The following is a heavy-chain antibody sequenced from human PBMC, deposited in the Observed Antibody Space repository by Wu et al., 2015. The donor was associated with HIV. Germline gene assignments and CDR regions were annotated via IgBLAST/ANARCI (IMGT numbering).Heavy chain of an antibody. CDR2: INPNSGGT. J-gene: IGHJ4*02. Sequence: QVQLVQSGAEVKKPGASVKVSCKASGYTVSNYYIHWIQQAPGRGLEWMGWINPNSGGTNYAQKFQGRVTMTRGSSISTAYMKLSGLTSDDTAIYFCATDSRDYNDENGFSYYYFDHWGQGTLVTVSS. V-gene: IGHV1-2*02. D-gene: IGHD3-10*01. CDR1: GYTVSNYY. CDR3: ATDSRDYNDENGFSYYYFDH.